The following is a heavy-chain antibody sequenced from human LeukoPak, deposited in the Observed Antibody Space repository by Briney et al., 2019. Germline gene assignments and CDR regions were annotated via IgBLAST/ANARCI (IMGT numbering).Heavy chain of an antibody. V-gene: IGHV3-9*01. CDR1: GFTFDDYA. Sequence: PGGSLRLSCAASGFTFDDYAMHWVRQAPGKGLEWVSGISWNSGSIGYADSVKGRFTISRDNAKNSLYLQMNSLRAEDTALYHCAKVGDAPQYYFDYWGQGTLVTVSS. CDR2: ISWNSGSI. J-gene: IGHJ4*02. D-gene: IGHD4-17*01. CDR3: AKVGDAPQYYFDY.